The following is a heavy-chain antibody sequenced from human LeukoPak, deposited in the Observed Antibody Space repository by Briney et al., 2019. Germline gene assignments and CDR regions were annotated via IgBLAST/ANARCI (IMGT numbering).Heavy chain of an antibody. CDR3: AKHPSGGWSPKWFDP. D-gene: IGHD6-19*01. CDR2: IDGSTDST. J-gene: IGHJ5*02. V-gene: IGHV3-23*01. Sequence: GGSLRLSCAASGFTFSSFAMTWVRQAPGKGLEWVSSIDGSTDSTYYADSVKGRFTISRDNSKNTLYLQMNSLRAEDTAVYYCAKHPSGGWSPKWFDPWGQGTLVTVSS. CDR1: GFTFSSFA.